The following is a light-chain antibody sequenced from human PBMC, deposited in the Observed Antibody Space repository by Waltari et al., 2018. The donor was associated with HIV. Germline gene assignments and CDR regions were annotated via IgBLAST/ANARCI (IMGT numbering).Light chain of an antibody. J-gene: IGKJ4*01. Sequence: DIQMTQPPSSLSASVGDTVTITCRASQDISNPLPWFQQQPGKVPKLLVHGAFILQRGVPSRFRGSGSGTDYTLTIGGLQAEDFATYFCQQYFGFPLTFGGGTRVDI. V-gene: IGKV1-NL1*01. CDR2: GAF. CDR1: QDISNP. CDR3: QQYFGFPLT.